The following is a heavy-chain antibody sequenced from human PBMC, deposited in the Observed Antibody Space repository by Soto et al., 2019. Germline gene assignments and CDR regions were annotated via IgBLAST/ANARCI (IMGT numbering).Heavy chain of an antibody. CDR1: GYTFTSYG. CDR2: ISAYNGNT. Sequence: ASVKVSCKASGYTFTSYGISWVRQAPGQGLEWMGWISAYNGNTNYAQKLQGRVTMTTDTSTSTAYMWLRSLRSDDTAVYYCAGDFRPAHGDYYYYCGMDVWGQRTTVTVSS. V-gene: IGHV1-18*01. J-gene: IGHJ6*02. CDR3: AGDFRPAHGDYYYYCGMDV. D-gene: IGHD4-17*01.